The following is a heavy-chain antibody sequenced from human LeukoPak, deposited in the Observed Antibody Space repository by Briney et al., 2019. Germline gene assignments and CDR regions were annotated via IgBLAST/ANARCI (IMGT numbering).Heavy chain of an antibody. CDR3: ARATYYYAGSGSSDRTTFDY. D-gene: IGHD3-22*01. CDR1: GHSFSGYY. J-gene: IGHJ4*02. CDR2: INHSGST. Sequence: SSETLSLTCAVYGHSFSGYYWSWIRQPPGKGLEWIGEINHSGSTNYNPSLKSRVTIPVHTSKNQFSLNLSSLTAADTALYYWARATYYYAGSGSSDRTTFDYGGEGTLVTVSS. V-gene: IGHV4-34*01.